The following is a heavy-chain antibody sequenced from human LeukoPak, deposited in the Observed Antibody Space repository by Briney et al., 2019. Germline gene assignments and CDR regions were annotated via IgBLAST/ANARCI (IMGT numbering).Heavy chain of an antibody. J-gene: IGHJ4*02. D-gene: IGHD2-2*01. V-gene: IGHV1-18*01. CDR2: ISAYNGNT. Sequence: ASVKVSCKASGYTFTSYGISWVRQAPGQGLEWMGWISAYNGNTNYAQKLQGRVTMTTDTSTSTAYMELRSLRSDDTAVYYCARDSEYQLLSRPFDYWGRGTLVTVSS. CDR1: GYTFTSYG. CDR3: ARDSEYQLLSRPFDY.